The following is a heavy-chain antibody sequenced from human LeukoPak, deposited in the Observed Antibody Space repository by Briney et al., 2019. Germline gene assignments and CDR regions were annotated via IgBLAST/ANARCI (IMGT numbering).Heavy chain of an antibody. CDR2: INQDGSER. V-gene: IGHV3-7*03. CDR1: GFTFRNYW. Sequence: GGSLRLSCEASGFTFRNYWMSWVRQAPGKGLECVASINQDGSERYYVDSVTGRFTISRDNSKNLVYLQMNTLRAEDTSIYYCACGVVFDFWGQGILVTVSS. CDR3: ACGVVFDF. J-gene: IGHJ4*02. D-gene: IGHD3-3*01.